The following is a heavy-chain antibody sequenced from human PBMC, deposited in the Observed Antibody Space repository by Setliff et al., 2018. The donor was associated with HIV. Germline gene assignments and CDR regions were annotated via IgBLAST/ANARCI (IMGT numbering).Heavy chain of an antibody. CDR2: IYGGGST. V-gene: IGHV3-66*01. CDR1: GFTVSSNY. CDR3: ARDYYGSGSYYSYYYYYYMDV. Sequence: LRLSCAASGFTVSSNYMSWVRQAPGKGLEWVSVIYGGGSTYYADSVKGRFTISRDNSKNTLYLQMNSLRAEDTAVYYCARDYYGSGSYYSYYYYYYMDVWGKGTTVTVSS. J-gene: IGHJ6*03. D-gene: IGHD3-10*01.